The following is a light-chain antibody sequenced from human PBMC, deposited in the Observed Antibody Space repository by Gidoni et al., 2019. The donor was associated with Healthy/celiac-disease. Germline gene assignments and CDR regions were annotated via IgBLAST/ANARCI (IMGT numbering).Light chain of an antibody. V-gene: IGKV3-11*01. Sequence: EIVLTQSPATLSLSPGERATLSCRASQSVSSYLAWYQQKPGQAPRLLIYDASNRATGIPARFSGSGSGTVFTLTIRSLEPEDFAVYYCQQRSNLPPYTFGQGTKLEIK. CDR3: QQRSNLPPYT. CDR2: DAS. J-gene: IGKJ2*01. CDR1: QSVSSY.